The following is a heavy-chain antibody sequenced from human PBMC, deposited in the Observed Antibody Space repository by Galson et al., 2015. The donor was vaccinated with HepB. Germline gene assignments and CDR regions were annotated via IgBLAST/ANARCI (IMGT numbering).Heavy chain of an antibody. Sequence: LSLTCTVSGASISRYYWSWIRQPPGKGLEWIGYIYYTGSTRYNPSLKSRVTTSIDTSKNQFSLKLSSVTAADTAVYYCAGNDRRTWNWGQGTLVTVSS. V-gene: IGHV4-59*01. D-gene: IGHD3-16*01. CDR1: GASISRYY. CDR2: IYYTGST. CDR3: AGNDRRTWN. J-gene: IGHJ4*02.